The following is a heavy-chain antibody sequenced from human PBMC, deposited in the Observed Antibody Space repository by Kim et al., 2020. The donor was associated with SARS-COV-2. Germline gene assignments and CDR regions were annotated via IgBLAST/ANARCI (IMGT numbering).Heavy chain of an antibody. CDR3: ARDPGIAVAGWFDP. D-gene: IGHD6-19*01. J-gene: IGHJ5*02. V-gene: IGHV1-18*01. Sequence: PKLQGRVTMTTDASTSTAYMELRSLRSDDTAVYYCARDPGIAVAGWFDPWGQGTLVTVSS.